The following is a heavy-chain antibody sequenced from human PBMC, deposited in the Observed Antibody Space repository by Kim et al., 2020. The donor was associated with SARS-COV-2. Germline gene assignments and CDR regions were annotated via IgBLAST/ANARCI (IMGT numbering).Heavy chain of an antibody. CDR3: ARARHLDH. Sequence: GGSLRLSCAASGFTFSNYSLNWVRQAPGKGLEWVSSISATSTYIFYADSVRDRFTISRDSDKNSLSLQMNSLRVDDTAVYYCARARHLDHCGRGTLVTVS. V-gene: IGHV3-21*01. CDR2: ISATSTYI. CDR1: GFTFSNYS. J-gene: IGHJ4*02.